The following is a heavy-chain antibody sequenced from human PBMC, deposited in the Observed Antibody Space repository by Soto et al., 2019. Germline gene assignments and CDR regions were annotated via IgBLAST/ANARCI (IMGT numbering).Heavy chain of an antibody. CDR3: ARSTVRHAFDI. CDR2: IHDSGDT. J-gene: IGHJ3*02. Sequence: PSESLSLTCTVSGGSNSSDYWNWIRQSPGKGLEWIGHIHDSGDTNYNPSLRSRVSISLETSKKQFSLRVNSLTAADTAVYFCARSTVRHAFDIWGQGTVVTVSS. D-gene: IGHD4-4*01. CDR1: GGSNSSDY. V-gene: IGHV4-59*01.